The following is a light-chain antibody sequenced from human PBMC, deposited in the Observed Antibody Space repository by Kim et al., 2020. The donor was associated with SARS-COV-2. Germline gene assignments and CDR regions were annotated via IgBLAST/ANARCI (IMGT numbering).Light chain of an antibody. CDR3: QQRNNWLT. CDR2: DAS. V-gene: IGKV3-11*01. J-gene: IGKJ4*01. CDR1: QSVNTY. Sequence: SLSPGERATLSCRASQSVNTYLAWYQQKPGQAPRLLIYDASNSATGIPARFSGSGSGTDFTLTISSLEPEDFAVYYCQQRNNWLTFGGGTKVDIK.